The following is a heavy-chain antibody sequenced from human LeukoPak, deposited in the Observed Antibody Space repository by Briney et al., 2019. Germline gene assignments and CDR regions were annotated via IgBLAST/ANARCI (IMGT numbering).Heavy chain of an antibody. CDR3: ARDKPSGDYLFDY. D-gene: IGHD3-10*01. CDR2: IWYDGNTK. V-gene: IGHV3-33*01. Sequence: GGPLTLSCAASGFDFKTHGMHWVRQAPGKGLEGGADIWYDGNTKEYADSVKGRFTISRDNSKNMMYLQMKSLRDDDTAVYYCARDKPSGDYLFDYWGQGTLVTVSS. J-gene: IGHJ4*02. CDR1: GFDFKTHG.